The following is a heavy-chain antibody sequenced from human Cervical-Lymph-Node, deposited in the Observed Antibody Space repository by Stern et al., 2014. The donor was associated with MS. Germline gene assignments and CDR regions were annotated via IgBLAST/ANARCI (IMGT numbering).Heavy chain of an antibody. D-gene: IGHD5-24*01. CDR1: GGSISSYN. CDR3: AAGDGYNPYYYGMDV. J-gene: IGHJ6*02. CDR2: IYYSGST. V-gene: IGHV4-59*01. Sequence: QMQLVQSGPGLVKPSETLSLTCTVSGGSISSYNWSWIRQPPGKGLEWIGYIYYSGSTNYNPSLKSRVTISVDTSKNQFSLKLSSVTAADTAVYYCAAGDGYNPYYYGMDVWGQGTTVTVSS.